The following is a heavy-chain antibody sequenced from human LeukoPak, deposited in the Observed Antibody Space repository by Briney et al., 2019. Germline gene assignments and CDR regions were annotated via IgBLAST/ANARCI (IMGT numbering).Heavy chain of an antibody. V-gene: IGHV3-7*04. CDR3: ARDEHQYYHASSGRFDY. CDR1: GFTFSFYW. CDR2: IKQDGSEK. J-gene: IGHJ4*02. Sequence: GGSLRFSCAASGFTFSFYWLTWFRQAPGKGLEWVANIKQDGSEKYYVDSVKGRFTISRDNAKNSLYLQMNSLRAEDTAVYYCARDEHQYYHASSGRFDYWGQGSLVTVSP. D-gene: IGHD3-22*01.